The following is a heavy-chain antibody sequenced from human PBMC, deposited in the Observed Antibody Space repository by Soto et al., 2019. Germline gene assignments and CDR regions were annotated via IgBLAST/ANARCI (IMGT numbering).Heavy chain of an antibody. CDR1: GYTFTSYG. J-gene: IGHJ5*02. V-gene: IGHV1-18*01. CDR2: ISAYNGNT. Sequence: ASVKVSCKASGYTFTSYGISWVRQAPGQGLEWMGWISAYNGNTNYAQKLQGRVTMTTDTSTSTAYMELRSLRSDDTAVYYCARVLDRYCTNGVCYWFDPWGQGTLVTVSS. D-gene: IGHD2-8*01. CDR3: ARVLDRYCTNGVCYWFDP.